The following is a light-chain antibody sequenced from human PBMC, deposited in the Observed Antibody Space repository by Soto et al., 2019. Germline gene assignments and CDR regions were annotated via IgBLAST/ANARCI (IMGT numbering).Light chain of an antibody. V-gene: IGKV1-5*01. CDR3: QQYNSYPWT. Sequence: DIQMTQSPSTLSASVGDRVTITCRASQSISSWLAWYQQKQGKAPKVLIYDASSLESGVPSRFSGSGSGTELTITITSLQPDDFETYYCQQYNSYPWTFGQGTKVDIK. J-gene: IGKJ1*01. CDR1: QSISSW. CDR2: DAS.